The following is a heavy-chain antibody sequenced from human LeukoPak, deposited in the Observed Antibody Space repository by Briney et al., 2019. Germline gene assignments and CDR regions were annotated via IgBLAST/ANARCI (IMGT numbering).Heavy chain of an antibody. CDR3: ARMFDSGPSYMDV. V-gene: IGHV1-2*02. Sequence: ASVKVSCKASGYTFTGYYMHWVRQAPGQGLEWMGWINPNSGGTNYAQKFQGRVTMTRDTSISTAYTELSRLRSDDTAVYYCARMFDSGPSYMDVWGKGTTVTVSS. D-gene: IGHD5-12*01. J-gene: IGHJ6*03. CDR1: GYTFTGYY. CDR2: INPNSGGT.